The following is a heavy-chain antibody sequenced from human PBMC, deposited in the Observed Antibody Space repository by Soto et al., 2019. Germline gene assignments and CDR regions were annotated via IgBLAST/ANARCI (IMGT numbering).Heavy chain of an antibody. CDR2: MFSRGSA. Sequence: KPSETLSLTCTVSGDSIGSYHWSWVRQPPGKGLEWIGFMFSRGSANYNPSLKSRVTISVDTSKSQFSLKLTSVTAADTAIYYCARHHPRSVGAVAISFHFCGKGPLGTVSS. J-gene: IGHJ4*02. D-gene: IGHD1-26*01. V-gene: IGHV4-59*08. CDR3: ARHHPRSVGAVAISFHF. CDR1: GDSIGSYH.